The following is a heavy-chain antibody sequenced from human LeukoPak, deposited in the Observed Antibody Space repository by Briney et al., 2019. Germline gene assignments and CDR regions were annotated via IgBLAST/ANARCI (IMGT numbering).Heavy chain of an antibody. CDR1: GGSFSGYY. CDR2: INHFGTT. CDR3: ARDAVYDSSGFFYYYYMDV. Sequence: SETLSLTCAVYGGSFSGYYWNWIRQPPGKGLEWIGEINHFGTTDYTPSLKSRVTISVVTSKNQFSLKLSSVTAADTAVYYCARDAVYDSSGFFYYYYMDVWGKGTTVTVSS. D-gene: IGHD3-22*01. V-gene: IGHV4-34*01. J-gene: IGHJ6*03.